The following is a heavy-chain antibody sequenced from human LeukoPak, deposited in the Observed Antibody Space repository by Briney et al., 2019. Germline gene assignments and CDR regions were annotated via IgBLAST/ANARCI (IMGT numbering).Heavy chain of an antibody. J-gene: IGHJ4*02. V-gene: IGHV3-23*01. CDR2: ISGSGSST. CDR3: AKGVAVASPYYFDY. CDR1: GFTFSSYA. Sequence: GGSLRLSCAASGFTFSSYAMSWVRQAPGKGLEWVSPISGSGSSTYYADSVKGRFTISRDNSKNTLYLQMNSPRAEDTAVYYSAKGVAVASPYYFDYWGQGTLVTVSS. D-gene: IGHD6-19*01.